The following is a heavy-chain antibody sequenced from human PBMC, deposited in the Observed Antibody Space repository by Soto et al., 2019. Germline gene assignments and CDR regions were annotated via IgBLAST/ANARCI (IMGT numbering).Heavy chain of an antibody. D-gene: IGHD4-17*01. V-gene: IGHV3-23*01. CDR1: GFTFSSYA. CDR2: ISGSGGST. J-gene: IGHJ6*02. CDR3: AKSRWHYYYGMDV. Sequence: SLRLSCAASGFTFSSYAMSWVRQAPGKGLEWVSAISGSGGSTYYADSVKGRFTISRDNSKNTLYLQMNSLRAEDTAVYYCAKSRWHYYYGMDVWGQGTTVTVSS.